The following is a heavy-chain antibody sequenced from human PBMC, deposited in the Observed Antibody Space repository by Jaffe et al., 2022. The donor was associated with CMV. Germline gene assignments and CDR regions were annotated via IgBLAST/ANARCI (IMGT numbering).Heavy chain of an antibody. CDR1: GFSLSTSGMC. CDR3: ARIRIVGATTPGAFDI. D-gene: IGHD1-26*01. Sequence: QVTLRESGPALVKPTQTLTLTCTFSGFSLSTSGMCVSWIRQPPGKALEWLARIDWDDDKYYSTSLKTRLTISKDTSKNQVVLKMTNMDPVDTATYYCARIRIVGATTPGAFDIWGQGTMVTVSS. V-gene: IGHV2-70*15. J-gene: IGHJ3*02. CDR2: IDWDDDK.